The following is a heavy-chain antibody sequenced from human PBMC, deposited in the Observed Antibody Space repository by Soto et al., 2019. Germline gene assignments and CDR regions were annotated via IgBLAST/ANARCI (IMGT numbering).Heavy chain of an antibody. Sequence: SETLSLTCTVSGGSISSYYWSWIRQPPGKGLEWIGYIYYSGSTNYNPSLKSRVTISVDTSKNQFSLKLSSVTAADTAVYYCATALLKVCSGWYCQDHSWGQGTLVTVS. CDR1: GGSISSYY. J-gene: IGHJ4*02. D-gene: IGHD6-19*01. CDR3: ATALLKVCSGWYCQDHS. V-gene: IGHV4-59*01. CDR2: IYYSGST.